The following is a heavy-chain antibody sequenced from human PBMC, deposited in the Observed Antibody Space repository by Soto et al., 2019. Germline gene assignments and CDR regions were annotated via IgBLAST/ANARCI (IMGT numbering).Heavy chain of an antibody. CDR2: ISARNGDT. D-gene: IGHD5-12*01. CDR3: VRDSLYSSYHPSHNY. J-gene: IGHJ4*02. Sequence: ASVKVSCKASGYTFTTYGIIWVRQAPGQHLEWLGWISARNGDTKYAQGFQGRVTLTTDTSTSTAYMELMTLRSEDTAVYYCVRDSLYSSYHPSHNYWGRGTLVTVSS. CDR1: GYTFTTYG. V-gene: IGHV1-18*04.